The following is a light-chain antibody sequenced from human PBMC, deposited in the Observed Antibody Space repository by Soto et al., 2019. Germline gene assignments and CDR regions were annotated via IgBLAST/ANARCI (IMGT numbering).Light chain of an antibody. CDR3: CSYAGSYTLKV. V-gene: IGLV2-11*01. CDR2: DVS. Sequence: QSALTQPRSVSGSPGQSVTISCTGTSSDVGGYKYVSWYQQHPGKAPKLMIYDVSKRPSGVPDRFSGSKFGNTASLTISGLQAEDEADYYCCSYAGSYTLKVFGGGTKLTVL. J-gene: IGLJ3*02. CDR1: SSDVGGYKY.